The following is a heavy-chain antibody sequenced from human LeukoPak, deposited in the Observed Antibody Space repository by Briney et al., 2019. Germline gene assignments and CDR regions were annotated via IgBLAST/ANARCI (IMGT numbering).Heavy chain of an antibody. D-gene: IGHD3-16*01. CDR1: EFSFSAYA. CDR2: ISRSSTTM. Sequence: PGGSLRLSCAASEFSFSAYAMNWVRQAPGKGLEWISYISRSSTTMYYADSVEGRFTISRDNTKNSLYLQMSSLRAEDTAVYYCARGARATLESGKYYGMDVWGQGTTVTVSS. V-gene: IGHV3-48*04. J-gene: IGHJ6*02. CDR3: ARGARATLESGKYYGMDV.